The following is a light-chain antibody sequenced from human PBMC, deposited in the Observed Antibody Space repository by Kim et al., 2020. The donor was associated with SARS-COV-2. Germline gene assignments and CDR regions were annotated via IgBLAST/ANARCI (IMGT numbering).Light chain of an antibody. CDR2: KTS. J-gene: IGKJ1*01. CDR3: LQYLSYSGT. V-gene: IGKV1-5*03. Sequence: ASVGERVTITCRASQTINNWLAWYQQKPGKAPKLLIYKTSSLESGVPSRFSGSGSGTEFTLTITSLQPDDLATYYCLQYLSYSGTFGQGTKVDIK. CDR1: QTINNW.